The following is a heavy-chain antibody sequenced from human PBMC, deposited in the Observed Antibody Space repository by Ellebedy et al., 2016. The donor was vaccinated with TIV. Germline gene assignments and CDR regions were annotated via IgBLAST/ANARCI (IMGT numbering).Heavy chain of an antibody. V-gene: IGHV3-21*01. CDR1: GFTFSSYS. CDR2: ISSSSSYI. Sequence: GESLKISCAASGFTFSSYSMNWVRQAPGKGLEWVSSISSSSSYIYYADSVKGRFTISRDNAKNSLYLQMNSLRAEDTAVYYCAREGGTTVDYFDYWGQGTLVTVSS. J-gene: IGHJ4*02. CDR3: AREGGTTVDYFDY. D-gene: IGHD4-17*01.